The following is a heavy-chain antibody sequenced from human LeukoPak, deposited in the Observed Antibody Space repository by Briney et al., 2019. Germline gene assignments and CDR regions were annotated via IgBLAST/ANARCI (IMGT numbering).Heavy chain of an antibody. V-gene: IGHV4-39*01. D-gene: IGHD5-18*01. Sequence: SETLSLTCTVSGGSISNNNYCWGWIRQPPGKGLEWIGSIYYSGSTYHNPSLKSRVIMSVDMSKNQFSLQLSSVTAADTGIYYCARLPNTAMATPYYYGLDVWGQGTMVTVSS. CDR2: IYYSGST. CDR3: ARLPNTAMATPYYYGLDV. CDR1: GGSISNNNYC. J-gene: IGHJ6*02.